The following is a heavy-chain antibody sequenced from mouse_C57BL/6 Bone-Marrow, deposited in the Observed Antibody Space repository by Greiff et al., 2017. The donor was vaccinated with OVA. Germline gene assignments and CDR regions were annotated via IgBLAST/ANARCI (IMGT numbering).Heavy chain of an antibody. CDR3: ASSLGNYWYFDV. CDR2: IYPGSGNT. Sequence: QVQLKQSGAELVRPGASVKLSCKASGYTFTDYYINWVKQRPGQGLEWIARIYPGSGNTYYNEKFKGKATLTAEKSSSTAYMQLSSLTSEDSAVYFCASSLGNYWYFDVWGTGTTVTVSS. J-gene: IGHJ1*03. D-gene: IGHD2-1*01. CDR1: GYTFTDYY. V-gene: IGHV1-76*01.